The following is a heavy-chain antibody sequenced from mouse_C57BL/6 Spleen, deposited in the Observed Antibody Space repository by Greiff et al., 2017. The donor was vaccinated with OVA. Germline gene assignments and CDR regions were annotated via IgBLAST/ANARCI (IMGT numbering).Heavy chain of an antibody. CDR2: IDPETGGT. V-gene: IGHV1-15*01. Sequence: VKLMESGAELVRPGASVTLSCKASGYTFTDYEMHWVKQTPVHGLEWIGAIDPETGGTAYNQKFKGKAILTADKSSSTAYMELRSLTSEDSAVYYCTRAAYYSNYGGFYYAMDYWGQGTSVTVSS. CDR3: TRAAYYSNYGGFYYAMDY. D-gene: IGHD2-5*01. CDR1: GYTFTDYE. J-gene: IGHJ4*01.